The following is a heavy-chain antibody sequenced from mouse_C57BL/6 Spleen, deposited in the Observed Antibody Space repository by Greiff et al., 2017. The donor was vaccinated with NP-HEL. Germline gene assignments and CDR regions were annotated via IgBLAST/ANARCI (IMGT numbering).Heavy chain of an antibody. CDR1: GFTFSDYG. CDR3: ARPSIYYGNYEAMDY. CDR2: ISSGSSTI. D-gene: IGHD2-1*01. J-gene: IGHJ4*01. Sequence: EVKLVESGGGLVKPGGSLKLSCAASGFTFSDYGMHWVRQAPEKGLEWVAYISSGSSTIYYADTVKGRFTISRDNAKNTLFLQMTSLRSEDTAMYYCARPSIYYGNYEAMDYWGQGTSVTVSS. V-gene: IGHV5-17*01.